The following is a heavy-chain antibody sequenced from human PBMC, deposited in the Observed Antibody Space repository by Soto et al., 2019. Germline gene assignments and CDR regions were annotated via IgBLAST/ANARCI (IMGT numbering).Heavy chain of an antibody. V-gene: IGHV3-30-3*01. CDR3: ARDKGTLVQASFGLYDAGMDV. D-gene: IGHD3-22*01. J-gene: IGHJ6*02. Sequence: QVQLVESGGGVVQPGGSLRLSCVDSGNTFSTYAMYWVRQAPGKGLEWVAAISYNGSNYFYAASVKGRVIISSDNSKNGLYIQMNSLRLDDTVVYYCARDKGTLVQASFGLYDAGMDVWGHGTTVTVS. CDR1: GNTFSTYA. CDR2: ISYNGSNY.